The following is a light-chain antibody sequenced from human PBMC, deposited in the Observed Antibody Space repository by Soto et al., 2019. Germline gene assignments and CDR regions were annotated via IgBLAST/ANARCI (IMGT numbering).Light chain of an antibody. Sequence: EIVLTQSPGTLSLSPVERATLSCRASQSVSSNYLAWYQQKFGQAPRLLIYGASSRATGIPDRFSGSGSGTDFTLTISRLEPEDFAVYYCQQYGSSPPYTFGQGTKVDIK. CDR2: GAS. J-gene: IGKJ2*01. CDR3: QQYGSSPPYT. V-gene: IGKV3-20*01. CDR1: QSVSSNY.